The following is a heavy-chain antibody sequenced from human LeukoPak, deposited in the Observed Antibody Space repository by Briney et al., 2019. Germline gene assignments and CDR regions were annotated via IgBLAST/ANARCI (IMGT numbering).Heavy chain of an antibody. Sequence: GESLKLSCKGSGYSYPSYWLGWVRQMPGKGLEWMGIIYPGDSDTRYSPSFQGQVTISADKSISTAYLQWSSLKTSDTAMYYCESCRIYYHSRGSDWYIALWGRGTLVTVSS. CDR1: GYSYPSYW. V-gene: IGHV5-51*01. D-gene: IGHD3-22*01. J-gene: IGHJ2*01. CDR2: IYPGDSDT. CDR3: ESCRIYYHSRGSDWYIAL.